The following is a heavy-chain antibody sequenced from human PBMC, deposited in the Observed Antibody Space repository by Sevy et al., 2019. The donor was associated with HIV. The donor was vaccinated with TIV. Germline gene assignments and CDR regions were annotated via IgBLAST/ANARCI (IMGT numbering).Heavy chain of an antibody. CDR3: ARDRDSSDLGGYGAFDI. CDR1: GFTFSSYA. Sequence: GGSLRLSCAASGFTFSSYAMHWVRQAPGKGLEWVAVISYDGSNKYYADSVKGRFTISRDNSKNTLYLQMNSLRAEDTAVYYCARDRDSSDLGGYGAFDIWGQGTMVTVSS. CDR2: ISYDGSNK. J-gene: IGHJ3*02. V-gene: IGHV3-30-3*01. D-gene: IGHD3-22*01.